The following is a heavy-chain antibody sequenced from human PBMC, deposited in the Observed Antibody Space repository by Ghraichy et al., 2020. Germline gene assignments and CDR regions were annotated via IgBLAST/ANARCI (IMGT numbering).Heavy chain of an antibody. Sequence: SQTLSLTCSVSGGSISSNYYFWSWIRQPAGKGLEWIGRIYTSGNTNYNPSLKSRVTISVDTSKNQFSLKLSSVTAADTAVYYCARDRSSDWYPHGMDVWGQGTTVTVSS. CDR3: ARDRSSDWYPHGMDV. D-gene: IGHD6-19*01. J-gene: IGHJ6*02. CDR1: GGSISSNYYF. CDR2: IYTSGNT. V-gene: IGHV4-61*02.